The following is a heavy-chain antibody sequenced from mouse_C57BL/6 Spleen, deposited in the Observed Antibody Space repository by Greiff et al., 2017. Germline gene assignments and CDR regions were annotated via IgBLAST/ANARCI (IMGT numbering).Heavy chain of an antibody. Sequence: QVQLQQSGPELVKPGASVKISCKASGYAFSSSWMNWVKQRPGKGLEWIGRIYPGDGDTNYNGKFKGKATLTADKSSSTAYMQLSSLTSEDSAVYFCARGGPYGSSPMDYWGQGTSVTVSS. J-gene: IGHJ4*01. CDR3: ARGGPYGSSPMDY. CDR1: GYAFSSSW. V-gene: IGHV1-82*01. D-gene: IGHD1-1*01. CDR2: IYPGDGDT.